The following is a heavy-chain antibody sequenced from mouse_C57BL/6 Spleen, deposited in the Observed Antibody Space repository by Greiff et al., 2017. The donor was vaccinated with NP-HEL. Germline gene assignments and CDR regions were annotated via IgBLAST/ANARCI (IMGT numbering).Heavy chain of an antibody. CDR1: GYTFTDYY. D-gene: IGHD1-1*01. CDR2: INPYNGGT. V-gene: IGHV1-19*01. CDR3: ARGVEDYYAMDY. J-gene: IGHJ4*01. Sequence: VQLQQSGPVLVKPGASVKMSCKASGYTFTDYYMNWVKQSHGKSLEWIGVINPYNGGTSYNQKFKGKATLTVDKSSSTAYMELNSLTSEDSAVYYCARGVEDYYAMDYWGQGTSVTVSS.